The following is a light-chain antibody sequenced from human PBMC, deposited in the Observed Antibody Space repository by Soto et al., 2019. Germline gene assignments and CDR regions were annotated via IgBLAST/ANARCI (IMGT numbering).Light chain of an antibody. J-gene: IGKJ1*01. CDR3: QQYNSYPWT. CDR1: QSVNNW. Sequence: DIQMTQSPSTLSASVGDRVTITCRASQSVNNWLAWYQQKPGKAPKLLIYKVSGLESGVPSRFSGSGSGTEFTLTISSLQPDDFATYYCQQYNSYPWTFGQGTKVEIQ. CDR2: KVS. V-gene: IGKV1-5*03.